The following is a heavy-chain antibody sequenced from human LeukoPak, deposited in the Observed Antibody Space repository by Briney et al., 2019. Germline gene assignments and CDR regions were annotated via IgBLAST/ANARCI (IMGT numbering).Heavy chain of an antibody. CDR1: GYNFATYW. V-gene: IGHV5-51*01. D-gene: IGHD5-24*01. CDR2: IYPGDSDT. J-gene: IGHJ4*02. Sequence: GESLKISCKGSGYNFATYWIGWMRQMPGKGLEWMGIIYPGDSDTRYSPSFQGQVTISVDKSINTAYLQWSSLKASDTAIYYCASRKKGMATTGFDYWGQGTLVTVSS. CDR3: ASRKKGMATTGFDY.